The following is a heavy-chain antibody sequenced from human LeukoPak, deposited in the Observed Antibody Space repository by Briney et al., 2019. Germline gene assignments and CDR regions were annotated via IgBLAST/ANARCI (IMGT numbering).Heavy chain of an antibody. CDR1: GGSISSGGYS. Sequence: PSQTLSLTCAVSGGSISSGGYSWSWIRQPPGKGLEWIGYIYHSGSTNYNPSLKSRVTISVDTSKNQFSLKLSSVTAADTAVYYCASLYYYDSSGSWGQGTLVTVSS. J-gene: IGHJ5*02. CDR2: IYHSGST. D-gene: IGHD3-22*01. V-gene: IGHV4-30-2*01. CDR3: ASLYYYDSSGS.